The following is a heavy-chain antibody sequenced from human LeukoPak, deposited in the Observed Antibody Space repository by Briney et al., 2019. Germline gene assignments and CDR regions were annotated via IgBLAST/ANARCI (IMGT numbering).Heavy chain of an antibody. Sequence: SETLSLTCSVSGGSISSYYWSWIRQPAGKGLEWIGRIYSSGSTNYNPSLKSRVTMSVDTSKNQFSLNLTSVTAADTAVYYCAREGKLTGYFGGLGFNYWGQGILVTVSS. CDR2: IYSSGST. V-gene: IGHV4-4*07. D-gene: IGHD6-19*01. CDR3: AREGKLTGYFGGLGFNY. CDR1: GGSISSYY. J-gene: IGHJ4*02.